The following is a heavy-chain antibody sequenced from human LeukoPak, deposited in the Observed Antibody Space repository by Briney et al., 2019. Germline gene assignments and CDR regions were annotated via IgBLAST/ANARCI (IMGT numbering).Heavy chain of an antibody. J-gene: IGHJ2*01. D-gene: IGHD7-27*01. CDR2: INPSGGST. V-gene: IGHV1-46*01. CDR1: GYSLTKLS. Sequence: ASVKVSCKLSGYSLTKLSMHWVRQAPGKGLEWMGIINPSGGSTNYAQRFQGRVTMTRDTSTSTVYMELISLRFEDTAVYYCARDNGLAGVRWFFDLWGRGTLVTVSS. CDR3: ARDNGLAGVRWFFDL.